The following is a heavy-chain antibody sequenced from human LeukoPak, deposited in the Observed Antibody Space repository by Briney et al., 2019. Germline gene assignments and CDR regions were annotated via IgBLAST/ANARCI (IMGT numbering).Heavy chain of an antibody. CDR3: ASENRDPEYSSSWYDY. Sequence: SVKASCKASGGTFSSYAISWVRQAPGQGLEWMGGIIPIFGTANYAQRFQGRVTITTDESTSTAYMELSSLRSEDTAVYYCASENRDPEYSSSWYDYWGQGTLVTVSS. D-gene: IGHD6-13*01. CDR2: IIPIFGTA. V-gene: IGHV1-69*05. J-gene: IGHJ4*02. CDR1: GGTFSSYA.